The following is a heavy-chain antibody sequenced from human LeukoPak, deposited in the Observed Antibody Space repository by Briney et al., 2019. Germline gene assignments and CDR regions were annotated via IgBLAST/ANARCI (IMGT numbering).Heavy chain of an antibody. D-gene: IGHD4-23*01. J-gene: IGHJ3*02. CDR1: GGTFSSYA. CDR2: IIPIFGTA. Sequence: SVTVSCKASGGTFSSYAISWVRQAPGQGLEWMGGIIPIFGTANYAQKFQGRVTITADESTSTAYMELSSLRSEDTAAYYCAREPREPNRGVTPTGAFDIWGQGTMVTVSS. CDR3: AREPREPNRGVTPTGAFDI. V-gene: IGHV1-69*13.